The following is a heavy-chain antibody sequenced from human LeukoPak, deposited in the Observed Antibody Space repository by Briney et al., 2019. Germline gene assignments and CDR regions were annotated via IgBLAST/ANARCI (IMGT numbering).Heavy chain of an antibody. J-gene: IGHJ5*02. D-gene: IGHD2-8*02. V-gene: IGHV3-23*01. CDR3: APRGIGGVDWFDP. CDR1: EFTFSSRT. CDR2: ITNDGVAT. Sequence: GGSLRLSCGASEFTFSSRTMNWVRQAPGKGLEWVSTITNDGVATYYADSVRGRFTVSRDNSRNTLYLQMNSLRVEDTAVYYCAPRGIGGVDWFDPWGQGTLVTVSS.